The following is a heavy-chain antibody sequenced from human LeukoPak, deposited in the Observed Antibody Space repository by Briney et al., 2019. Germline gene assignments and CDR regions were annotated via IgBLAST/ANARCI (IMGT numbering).Heavy chain of an antibody. CDR2: IYWDDAE. CDR1: GFSLRTEGVG. D-gene: IGHD3-10*01. V-gene: IGHV2-5*02. CDR3: ATIGIPELLGRGWDS. J-gene: IGHJ4*02. Sequence: ESGPTLVKPTQTLTLTCSFSGFSLRTEGVGVGWIRQPPGKALDWLALIYWDDAERYRASLKTRLSITKDTSKNQVVLKMTNMDPSDTGTYFCATIGIPELLGRGWDSWGQGTLVTVSS.